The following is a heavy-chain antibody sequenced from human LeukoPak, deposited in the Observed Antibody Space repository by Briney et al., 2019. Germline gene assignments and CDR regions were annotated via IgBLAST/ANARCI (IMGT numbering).Heavy chain of an antibody. D-gene: IGHD5-18*01. CDR3: ARSGYSAGFDY. CDR1: GGSISSYY. Sequence: SETLSLTCTVSGGSISSYYWSWIRQPPGKGLEWIGYIYYSGSTNYNPSLKSRVTISVDTSKNQFSLKLSSVTAADTALYYCARSGYSAGFDYWGQGTLVTVSS. J-gene: IGHJ4*02. CDR2: IYYSGST. V-gene: IGHV4-59*01.